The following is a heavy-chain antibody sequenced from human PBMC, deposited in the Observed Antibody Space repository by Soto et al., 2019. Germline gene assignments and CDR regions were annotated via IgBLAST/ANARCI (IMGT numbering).Heavy chain of an antibody. J-gene: IGHJ3*01. Sequence: EVQLVESGGDLVQPGRSLRLSCRTSGFTFGDHAMSWLRQAPGQGLEWISFIRSKASGGTTEYAASVKGRFSISRDDSPNIAYLQMNSLTTDDPSVYYCTRVRFGVPAFDVWGQGTMVIVSS. CDR1: GFTFGDHA. D-gene: IGHD3-10*01. CDR2: IRSKASGGTT. CDR3: TRVRFGVPAFDV. V-gene: IGHV3-49*03.